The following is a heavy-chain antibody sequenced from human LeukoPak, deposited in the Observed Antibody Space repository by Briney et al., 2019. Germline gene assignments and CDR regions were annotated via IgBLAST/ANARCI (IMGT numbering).Heavy chain of an antibody. D-gene: IGHD2-21*02. Sequence: SETLSLTCTVSGGSFSNYWSWIRQPPGKGLEWIGYIYYSGSTDYNPSLKSRVTISVETSKNQFSLNLSSVTAADTAVYYCARDRLVAYCGGDCYSEDRSYAFDIWGQGTMVTVSS. CDR1: GGSFSNY. CDR3: ARDRLVAYCGGDCYSEDRSYAFDI. V-gene: IGHV4-59*01. J-gene: IGHJ3*02. CDR2: IYYSGST.